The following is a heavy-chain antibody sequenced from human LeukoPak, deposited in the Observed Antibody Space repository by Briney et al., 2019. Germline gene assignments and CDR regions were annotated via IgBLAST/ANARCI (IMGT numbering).Heavy chain of an antibody. CDR1: GGSISTSSYY. V-gene: IGHV4-61*05. J-gene: IGHJ5*02. CDR3: AKRQWPTNWFDP. D-gene: IGHD6-19*01. CDR2: IYYSGSS. Sequence: SETLSLTCSVSGGSISTSSYYWGWIRQPPGKGLEWIGYIYYSGSSNYNPSLKSRVTISVDTSKNQFSLKLSSVTAADTAVYYCAKRQWPTNWFDPWGQGTLVTVSS.